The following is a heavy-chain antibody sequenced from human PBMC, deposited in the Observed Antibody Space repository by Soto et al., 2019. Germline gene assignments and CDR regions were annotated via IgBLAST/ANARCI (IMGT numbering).Heavy chain of an antibody. V-gene: IGHV4-59*01. CDR3: AREVYSGYETYYMDV. CDR2: IYYSGST. J-gene: IGHJ6*03. CDR1: GGSISSYY. Sequence: PSETLSLTCTVSGGSISSYYWSWIRQPPGKGLEWIGYIYYSGSTNYNPSLNSLVTISVDTSKNQFSLKLSSVTAADTAFYYCAREVYSGYETYYMDVWGKGTTVTVSS. D-gene: IGHD5-12*01.